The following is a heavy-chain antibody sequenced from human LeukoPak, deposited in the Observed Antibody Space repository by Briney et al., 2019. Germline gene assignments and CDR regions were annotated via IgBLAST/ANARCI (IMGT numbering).Heavy chain of an antibody. D-gene: IGHD3-16*02. Sequence: GGSLRLSCAASGFTFSSYAMSWVRQAPGKGLEWVSSISGSDDSTYFADSVKGRFTISRDNAKNSLYLQMNSLRAEDTAVYYCARTWGDYVWGTYRTFDYWGQGTLVTVSS. CDR1: GFTFSSYA. V-gene: IGHV3-23*01. CDR3: ARTWGDYVWGTYRTFDY. J-gene: IGHJ4*02. CDR2: ISGSDDST.